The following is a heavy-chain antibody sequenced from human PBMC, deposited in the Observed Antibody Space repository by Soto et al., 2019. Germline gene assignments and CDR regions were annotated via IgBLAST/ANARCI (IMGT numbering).Heavy chain of an antibody. CDR3: ARPYYDSSGYSFWAFDI. CDR2: ISSSGSTI. CDR1: GFTFSDYY. V-gene: IGHV3-11*01. Sequence: PGESLKISCAASGFTFSDYYMSWIRQAPGKGLEWVSYISSSGSTIYYADSVKGRFTISRDNAKNSLYLQMNSLRAEDTAVYYCARPYYDSSGYSFWAFDIWGQGTMVTVSS. D-gene: IGHD3-22*01. J-gene: IGHJ3*02.